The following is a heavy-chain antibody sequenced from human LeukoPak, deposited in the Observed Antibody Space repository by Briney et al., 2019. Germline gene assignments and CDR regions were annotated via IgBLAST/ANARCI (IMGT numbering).Heavy chain of an antibody. CDR1: GYTFTSYA. D-gene: IGHD5-24*01. Sequence: AASVKVSCKASGYTFTSYAMHWVRQAPGQRLEWMGWINAGNGNTKYSQEFQGRVTITRDTSASTAYMELSSLRSEDMAVYYCARVRRDGYNPLFDYWGQGTLVTVSS. CDR2: INAGNGNT. J-gene: IGHJ4*02. CDR3: ARVRRDGYNPLFDY. V-gene: IGHV1-3*03.